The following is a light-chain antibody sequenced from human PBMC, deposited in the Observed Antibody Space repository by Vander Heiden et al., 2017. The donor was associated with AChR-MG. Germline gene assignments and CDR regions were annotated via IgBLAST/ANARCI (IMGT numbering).Light chain of an antibody. Sequence: QSVLTQPPSASASPGKRIPIPCSHSRPNIESNNVYWYQQVPGTAPKLLISRNSQRPSGVPDRFSGSKSGTSASLAISGLRSEDEADYYCAAWDDSLSGRVFGGGTKLAVL. CDR3: AAWDDSLSGRV. V-gene: IGLV1-47*01. CDR2: RNS. J-gene: IGLJ3*02. CDR1: RPNIESNN.